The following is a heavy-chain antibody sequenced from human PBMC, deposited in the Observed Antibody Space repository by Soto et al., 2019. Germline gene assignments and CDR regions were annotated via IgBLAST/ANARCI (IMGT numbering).Heavy chain of an antibody. J-gene: IGHJ4*02. D-gene: IGHD1-26*01. V-gene: IGHV4-4*08. CDR1: GGSISRYY. CDR2: MYSSEST. Sequence: SKTPSLTCTVSGGSISRYYWSCIRQPPGKGLEWIGYMYSSESTNYNPSLKSRVTIYVDPSKIQFSLKLSSVTAADTAVYYCARRSGSYLSTRFDYWGQGTLVTVSS. CDR3: ARRSGSYLSTRFDY.